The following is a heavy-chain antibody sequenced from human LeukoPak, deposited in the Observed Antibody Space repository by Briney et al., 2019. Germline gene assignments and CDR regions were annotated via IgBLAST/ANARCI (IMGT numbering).Heavy chain of an antibody. CDR3: ARQFCSGGSCYWAFFDY. D-gene: IGHD2-15*01. CDR1: GHSFTSYW. V-gene: IGHV5-10-1*01. CDR2: IDPSDSYT. Sequence: GESLKISCKGAGHSFTSYWISWVRRMPGKGLEWMGRIDPSDSYTNYSPSFQGHVTISADKSISTAYLQWSSLKASDTAMYYCARQFCSGGSCYWAFFDYWGQGTLVTASS. J-gene: IGHJ4*02.